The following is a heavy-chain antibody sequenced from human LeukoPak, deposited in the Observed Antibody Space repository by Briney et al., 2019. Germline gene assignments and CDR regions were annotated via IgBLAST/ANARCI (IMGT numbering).Heavy chain of an antibody. V-gene: IGHV3-11*03. CDR3: ARGIYYFDS. CDR2: STSSYT. J-gene: IGHJ4*02. CDR1: GFTFSDSY. D-gene: IGHD5-12*01. Sequence: GGSLRLSCAASGFTFSDSYMSCIRQAPGKGLEWVSYSTSSYTNYAESVKGRFTISRDNAKNSLYLQMNSLRAGDTAVYYCARGIYYFDSWGQGTLVTVSS.